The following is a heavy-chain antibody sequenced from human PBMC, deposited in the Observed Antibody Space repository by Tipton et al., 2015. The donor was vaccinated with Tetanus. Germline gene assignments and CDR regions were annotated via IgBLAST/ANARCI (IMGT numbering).Heavy chain of an antibody. CDR2: IYYSGST. CDR3: ARHPPPYYYGSGSYLDY. J-gene: IGHJ4*02. V-gene: IGHV4-39*01. D-gene: IGHD3-10*01. Sequence: WNWIRQPPGKALEWIGSIYYSGSTFYHPSLQSRVTISVDTSKNQFSLRLSSVTAADTAVYFCARHPPPYYYGSGSYLDYWGQGTPVTVSS.